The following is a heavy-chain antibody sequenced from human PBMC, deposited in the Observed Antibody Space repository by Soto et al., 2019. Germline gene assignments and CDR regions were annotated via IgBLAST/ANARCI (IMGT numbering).Heavy chain of an antibody. CDR3: ARDNGSASSGWYYGMEV. CDR1: GDSVFSNNAA. J-gene: IGHJ6*02. CDR2: RYYRSKWYN. V-gene: IGHV6-1*01. Sequence: SQTLSLTCAISGDSVFSNNAAWNWIRQSPSIGLEWLGRRYYRSKWYNDYAVSVKSRRTINPDTSKNQFSLKLNSVTPEDTAVYYCARDNGSASSGWYYGMEVWGQGTTVTVS. D-gene: IGHD6-19*01.